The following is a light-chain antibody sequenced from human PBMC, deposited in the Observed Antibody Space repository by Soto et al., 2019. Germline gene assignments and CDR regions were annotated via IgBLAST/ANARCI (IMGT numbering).Light chain of an antibody. CDR3: QQHGSSFPLT. CDR1: QSVSSNN. V-gene: IGKV3-20*01. CDR2: GAS. J-gene: IGKJ4*01. Sequence: EIVLTQSPGTLSLPAGERATLSCRASQSVSSNNLAWYQQKPGQAPRLLIYGASTRATGIPDRFIGSGSGTDFALTISRLEPEDSALYYCQQHGSSFPLTFGGGTKVDIK.